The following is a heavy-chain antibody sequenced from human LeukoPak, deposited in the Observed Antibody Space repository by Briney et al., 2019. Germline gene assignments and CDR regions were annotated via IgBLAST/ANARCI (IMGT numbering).Heavy chain of an antibody. CDR1: GFTFSSYS. CDR3: ARDLSSGWSPNDY. CDR2: ISSSSSYI. J-gene: IGHJ4*02. V-gene: IGHV3-21*01. D-gene: IGHD6-19*01. Sequence: GGSLRLSCAASGFTFSSYSMNWVRQAPGKGLEWVSSISSSSSYIYYADSVKGRFTISRDNAKNSLYPQMNSLRAEDTAVYYCARDLSSGWSPNDYWGQGTLVTVSS.